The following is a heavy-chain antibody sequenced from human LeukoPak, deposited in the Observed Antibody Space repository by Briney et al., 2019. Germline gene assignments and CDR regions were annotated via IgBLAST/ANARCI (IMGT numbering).Heavy chain of an antibody. CDR3: ARLRYSYGYYYYYGMDV. D-gene: IGHD5-18*01. Sequence: SVKVSCKASGGTFISYAISWVRQAPGQGLEWMGGIIPIFGTANYAQKFQGRVTITADESTSTAYMELSSLRSEDTAVYYCARLRYSYGYYYYYGMDVWGQGTTVTVSS. V-gene: IGHV1-69*13. CDR2: IIPIFGTA. CDR1: GGTFISYA. J-gene: IGHJ6*02.